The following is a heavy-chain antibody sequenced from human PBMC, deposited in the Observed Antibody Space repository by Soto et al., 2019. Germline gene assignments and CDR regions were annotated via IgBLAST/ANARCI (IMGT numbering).Heavy chain of an antibody. J-gene: IGHJ3*02. CDR3: VKLYYDFWSGYYTDPFDAFDI. D-gene: IGHD3-3*01. V-gene: IGHV3-30*03. CDR1: GFTFSSYG. CDR2: ISYDGSNK. Sequence: PGGSLRLSCAASGFTFSSYGMHWVRQAPGKGLEWVAVISYDGSNKYYADTVKGRFTNSRDNSKNTLYLQMNSLRAEDTAVYYCVKLYYDFWSGYYTDPFDAFDIWGQGTMVTVSS.